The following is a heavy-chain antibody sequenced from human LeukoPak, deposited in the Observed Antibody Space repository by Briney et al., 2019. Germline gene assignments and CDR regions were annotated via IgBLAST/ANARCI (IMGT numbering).Heavy chain of an antibody. CDR1: GGSISSYY. D-gene: IGHD3-22*01. V-gene: IGHV4-59*08. CDR3: ARMRGTYYYDSSGYWIFDY. Sequence: SETLSLTCTVSGGSISSYYWSWIRQPPGKGLEWIGYIYYSGSTNYNPSLKSRVTISGDTSKNQFSLKLSSVTAADTAVYYCARMRGTYYYDSSGYWIFDYWGQGTLVTVSS. CDR2: IYYSGST. J-gene: IGHJ4*02.